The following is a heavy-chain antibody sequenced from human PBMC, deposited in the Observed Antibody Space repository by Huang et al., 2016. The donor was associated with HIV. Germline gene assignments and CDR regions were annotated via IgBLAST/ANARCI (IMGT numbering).Heavy chain of an antibody. CDR1: GYNFTPYW. Sequence: EVQLAQSGAEVKKPGESLKISCKASGYNFTPYWIGWVRQMPGKGLEWMRSLYPGDTDTRCSPSFQVQVTIAADKSISTAYLQWSSLKASDTAMYYCARLSNTYTNTSRAFDIWGQGTVVTVSS. J-gene: IGHJ3*02. D-gene: IGHD2-2*02. V-gene: IGHV5-51*01. CDR3: ARLSNTYTNTSRAFDI. CDR2: LYPGDTDT.